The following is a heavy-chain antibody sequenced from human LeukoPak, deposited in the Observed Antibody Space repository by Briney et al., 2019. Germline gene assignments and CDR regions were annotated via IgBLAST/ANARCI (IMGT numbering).Heavy chain of an antibody. CDR1: GGSISSYY. Sequence: PSETLSLTCTVSGGSISSYYWSWIRQPPGKGLEWIGEINHSGSTNYNPSLKSRVTISVDTSKNQFSLKLSSVTAADTAVYYCARVENVAATQQFDYWGQGTLVTVSS. D-gene: IGHD2-15*01. J-gene: IGHJ4*02. CDR2: INHSGST. CDR3: ARVENVAATQQFDY. V-gene: IGHV4-34*01.